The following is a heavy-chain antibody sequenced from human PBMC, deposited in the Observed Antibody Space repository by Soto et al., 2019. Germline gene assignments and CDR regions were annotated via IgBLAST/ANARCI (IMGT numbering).Heavy chain of an antibody. D-gene: IGHD3-10*01. CDR3: AKEGYCGSGSYRYYYYMDV. CDR1: GFTFSSYA. V-gene: IGHV3-23*01. J-gene: IGHJ6*03. CDR2: ISGSGGST. Sequence: EVQLLESGGGLVQPGGSLRLSCAASGFTFSSYAMSWVRQAPGKGLEWVSAISGSGGSTYYADSVKGRFTISRDNSKNTLYLQMNSLRAEDTAVYYCAKEGYCGSGSYRYYYYMDVWGKGTTVTVSS.